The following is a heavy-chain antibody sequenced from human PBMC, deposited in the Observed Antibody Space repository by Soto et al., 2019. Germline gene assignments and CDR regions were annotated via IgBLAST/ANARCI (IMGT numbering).Heavy chain of an antibody. Sequence: SETLSLTCTVSGGPISSGDYYWSWIRQPPGKGLEWIGYIYYSGSTYYNPSLKSRVTISVDTSKNQFSLKLSSVPAADTAVYYCARAKRFVTTGYWYFDLWGRGTLVTVSS. CDR2: IYYSGST. CDR1: GGPISSGDYY. D-gene: IGHD4-17*01. CDR3: ARAKRFVTTGYWYFDL. V-gene: IGHV4-30-4*01. J-gene: IGHJ2*01.